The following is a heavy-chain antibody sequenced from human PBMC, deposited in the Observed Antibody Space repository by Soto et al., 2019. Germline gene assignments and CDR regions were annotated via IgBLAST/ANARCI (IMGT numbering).Heavy chain of an antibody. CDR3: ARGYSYGSFWYFDL. Sequence: QVQLVQSGAEVKKPGASVKVSCKASGYTFTSYGITWVRQAPGQGLEWMGWISVYNGNTNFAQKLQGRVTMTTDTSTSTASMELWRLTSDDTAVYYCARGYSYGSFWYFDLWGRGTLVTVSS. D-gene: IGHD5-18*01. J-gene: IGHJ2*01. CDR1: GYTFTSYG. V-gene: IGHV1-18*04. CDR2: ISVYNGNT.